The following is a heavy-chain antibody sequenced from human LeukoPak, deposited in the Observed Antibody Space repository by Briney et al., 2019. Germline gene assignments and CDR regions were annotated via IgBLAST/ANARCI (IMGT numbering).Heavy chain of an antibody. V-gene: IGHV3-23*01. CDR3: AKTPHGYSRGWNYFDY. Sequence: GGSLRLSCAASGFTVSSYAVNWVRQAPGTGLELVSAISVSGDSTFYADSANGRFTISRDNSKNTLYMKMNSLRAEAAAVYYCAKTPHGYSRGWNYFDYWGQGTLVTVSS. J-gene: IGHJ4*02. D-gene: IGHD6-19*01. CDR1: GFTVSSYA. CDR2: ISVSGDST.